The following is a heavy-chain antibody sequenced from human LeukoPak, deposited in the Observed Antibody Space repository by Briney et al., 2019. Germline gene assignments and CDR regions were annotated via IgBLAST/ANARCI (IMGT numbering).Heavy chain of an antibody. Sequence: GGSLILSSTASGFTFGDYAVSWVRQAPGKVLEWVGFIRSKAYGGKTEYAASVKGRFTISRDDSKRTAYLQMNSLKTEDTAVYYCTRDSGRYYGSGHDAFDIWGQGTMVTVSS. V-gene: IGHV3-49*04. D-gene: IGHD3-10*01. J-gene: IGHJ3*02. CDR1: GFTFGDYA. CDR2: IRSKAYGGKT. CDR3: TRDSGRYYGSGHDAFDI.